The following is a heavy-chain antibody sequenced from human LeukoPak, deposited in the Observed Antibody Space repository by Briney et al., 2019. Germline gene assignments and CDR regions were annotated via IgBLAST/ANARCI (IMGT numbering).Heavy chain of an antibody. V-gene: IGHV4-34*01. Sequence: GSLRLSCAASGFTISTNYMSWVRQAPGKGLEWIGEINHSGSTNYNPSLKSRVTISVDTSKNQFSLKLSSVTAADTAVYYCARALYTYYYDSSGYYHAFDYWGQGTLVTVSS. CDR1: GFTISTNY. CDR2: INHSGST. D-gene: IGHD3-22*01. CDR3: ARALYTYYYDSSGYYHAFDY. J-gene: IGHJ4*02.